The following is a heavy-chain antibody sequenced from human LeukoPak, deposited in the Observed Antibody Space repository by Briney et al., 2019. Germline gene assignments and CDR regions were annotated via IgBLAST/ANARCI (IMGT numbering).Heavy chain of an antibody. CDR1: GYSFSNYW. D-gene: IGHD4/OR15-4a*01. Sequence: GESLKISCKGSGYSFSNYWIAWVRQMPGKGLEWMGVIYPGDSETRYSPSFQGRVTISADKSTTTAYLQWSRLKASDTAMYYCARPTNYYHWGGVAAFAIWGQGTMVTVSS. V-gene: IGHV5-51*01. CDR2: IYPGDSET. CDR3: ARPTNYYHWGGVAAFAI. J-gene: IGHJ3*02.